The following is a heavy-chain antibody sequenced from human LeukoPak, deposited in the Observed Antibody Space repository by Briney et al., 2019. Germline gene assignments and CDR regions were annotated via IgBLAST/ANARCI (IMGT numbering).Heavy chain of an antibody. Sequence: GGSLRLSCAASGFTFNSYAMYWVRQAPGKGLEWVSGIFGSGGSAHYADSVKGRFTISRDNSKNTVYLQMDSLRVEDTAVYYCGKATTGYSSGRYPGWPVDYWGQGTLVTVSS. CDR1: GFTFNSYA. V-gene: IGHV3-23*01. CDR3: GKATTGYSSGRYPGWPVDY. J-gene: IGHJ4*02. CDR2: IFGSGGSA. D-gene: IGHD6-19*01.